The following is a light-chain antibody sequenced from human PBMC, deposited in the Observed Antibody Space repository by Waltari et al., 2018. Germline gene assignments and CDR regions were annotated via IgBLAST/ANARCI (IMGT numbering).Light chain of an antibody. CDR3: CSYAGSYTHVV. CDR2: DVT. Sequence: QSALTQPRSVSGSPGQSVTISCTGTSSDVGGYDYVSWYQHHPGKAPKLMIWDVTKRPSGVPDRFSGSKSGNTASLTISGLQAEDEADYYCCSYAGSYTHVVFGGGTKLTVL. J-gene: IGLJ2*01. CDR1: SSDVGGYDY. V-gene: IGLV2-11*01.